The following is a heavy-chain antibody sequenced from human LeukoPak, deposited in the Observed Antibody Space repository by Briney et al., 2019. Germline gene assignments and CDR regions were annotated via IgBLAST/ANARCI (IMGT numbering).Heavy chain of an antibody. V-gene: IGHV1-18*01. J-gene: IGHJ4*02. CDR1: GYTFTSYG. CDR2: ISAYNGNT. CDR3: PRGAVPMIVVVIEFDY. Sequence: ASVKVSCKASGYTFTSYGISWVRQAPGQGLEWMGWISAYNGNTNYAQKLQGRVTMTTDTSTSTAYMELRSLRSDDTAVYYCPRGAVPMIVVVIEFDYWGQGTLVTVSS. D-gene: IGHD3-22*01.